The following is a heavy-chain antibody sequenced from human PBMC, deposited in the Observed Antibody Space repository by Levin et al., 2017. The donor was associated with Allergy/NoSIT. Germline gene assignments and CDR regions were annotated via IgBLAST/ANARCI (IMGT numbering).Heavy chain of an antibody. CDR1: GGTFSSYA. V-gene: IGHV1-69*13. CDR3: ARGGYSSGWFSYGP. J-gene: IGHJ5*02. Sequence: AASVKVSCKASGGTFSSYAISWVRQAPGQGLEWMGGIIPIFGTANYAQKFQGRVTITADESTSTAYMELSSLRSEDTAVYYCARGGYSSGWFSYGPWGQGTLVTVSS. CDR2: IIPIFGTA. D-gene: IGHD6-19*01.